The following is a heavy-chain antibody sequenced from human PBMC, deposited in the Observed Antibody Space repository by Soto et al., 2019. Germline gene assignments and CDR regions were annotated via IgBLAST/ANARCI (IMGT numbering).Heavy chain of an antibody. J-gene: IGHJ4*02. V-gene: IGHV1-69*01. CDR3: AREIPHYDILTGSPSPYDY. CDR1: GGTFSSYA. Sequence: QVQLVQSGAEVKKPGSSVKVSCKASGGTFSSYAISWVRQAPGQGLEWMGGIIPIFGTANYAQKFQGRVTVTADESTSTAYMELSSLRSEDTAVSYCAREIPHYDILTGSPSPYDYWGQGTLVTVSS. D-gene: IGHD3-9*01. CDR2: IIPIFGTA.